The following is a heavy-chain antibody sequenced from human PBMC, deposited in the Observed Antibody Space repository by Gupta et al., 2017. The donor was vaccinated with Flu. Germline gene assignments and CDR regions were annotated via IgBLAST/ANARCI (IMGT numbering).Heavy chain of an antibody. CDR2: INHSGST. D-gene: IGHD3-10*01. Sequence: QVQLQQWGAGLLKPSETLSLTCAVYGGSFSGYYWSWIRQPPGKGLEWIGEINHSGSTNYNPSLKSRVTISVDTSKNQFSLKLSSVTAADTAVYYCARGLYYYGSGSGHYYYYGMDVWFQGPTVTVSS. J-gene: IGHJ6*02. CDR1: GGSFSGYY. CDR3: ARGLYYYGSGSGHYYYYGMDV. V-gene: IGHV4-34*01.